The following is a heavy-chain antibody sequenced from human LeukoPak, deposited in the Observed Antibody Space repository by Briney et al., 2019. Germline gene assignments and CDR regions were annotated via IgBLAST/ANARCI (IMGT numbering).Heavy chain of an antibody. Sequence: SETLSLTCAVYGGSFSGYYWSWIRQPPGRGLEWIGYMYYSGSTNYNPSPKSRVTMSVDTSKNQFSLKLSSVTAADTAVYYCARESEWSGFFVYWGQGTLVTVSS. J-gene: IGHJ4*02. CDR2: MYYSGST. V-gene: IGHV4-59*01. D-gene: IGHD3-3*01. CDR3: ARESEWSGFFVY. CDR1: GGSFSGYY.